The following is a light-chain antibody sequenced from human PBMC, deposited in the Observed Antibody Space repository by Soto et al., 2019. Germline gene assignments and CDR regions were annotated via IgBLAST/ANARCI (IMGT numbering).Light chain of an antibody. CDR1: QSVLYSSNNKNY. Sequence: DIVMTQSPASLSVSLGERATSNWKSRQSVLYSSNNKNYLTWYQHKPGQAPRLLIYGSYHRATGIPDRFSGSGSGTEFTLTISSLQPEDFATYYCLQHNSYPWTFGQGTKV. J-gene: IGKJ1*01. CDR3: LQHNSYPWT. CDR2: GSY. V-gene: IGKV4-1*01.